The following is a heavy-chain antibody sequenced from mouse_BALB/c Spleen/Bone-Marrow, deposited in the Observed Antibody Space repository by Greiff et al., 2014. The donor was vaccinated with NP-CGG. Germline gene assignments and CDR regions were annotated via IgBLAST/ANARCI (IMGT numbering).Heavy chain of an antibody. CDR1: GFTFSSYG. CDR3: ARDRGGYGNPRSFAY. Sequence: EVQLVESGGGLVQPGGSLKLSCAASGFTFSSYGISWVRQTPDKRLELVATINSNGGSTYYPDGVKGRFTISRDNAKNTLYLQMSSLKSEDTAMYYCARDRGGYGNPRSFAYWGQGTLVTVSA. D-gene: IGHD2-1*01. J-gene: IGHJ3*01. V-gene: IGHV5-6-3*01. CDR2: INSNGGST.